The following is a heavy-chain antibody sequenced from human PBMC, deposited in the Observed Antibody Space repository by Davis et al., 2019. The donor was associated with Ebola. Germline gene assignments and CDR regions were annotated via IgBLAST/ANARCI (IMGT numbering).Heavy chain of an antibody. CDR2: ISSSSSYI. CDR3: ARERAAAYYYGMDV. V-gene: IGHV3-21*04. D-gene: IGHD6-13*01. J-gene: IGHJ6*04. CDR1: GFTFSSYS. Sequence: GESLKISCAASGFTFSSYSMNWVRQAPGKGLEWVSSISSSSSYIYYADSVKGRFTISRDNSKNTLYLQMNSLRAEDTAVYYCARERAAAYYYGMDVWGKGTTVTVSS.